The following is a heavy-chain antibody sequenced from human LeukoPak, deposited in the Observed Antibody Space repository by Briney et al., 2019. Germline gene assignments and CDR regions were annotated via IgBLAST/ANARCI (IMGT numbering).Heavy chain of an antibody. CDR3: AKDRGTVLNGGWWGMDV. J-gene: IGHJ6*02. D-gene: IGHD2-15*01. V-gene: IGHV3-9*01. Sequence: PAGSLRLSCVASGFTFDDFAMHWVRQVPGKGLEWVSGIAWNGGRAAFADSVKGRFNISRDNDKNSLYLQMNSLRAEDTAFYYCAKDRGTVLNGGWWGMDVWGQGTTVTVSS. CDR1: GFTFDDFA. CDR2: IAWNGGRA.